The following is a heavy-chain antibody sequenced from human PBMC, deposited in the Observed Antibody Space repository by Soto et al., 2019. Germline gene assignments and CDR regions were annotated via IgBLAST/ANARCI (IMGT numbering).Heavy chain of an antibody. V-gene: IGHV4-59*01. Sequence: QVQLQESGPGLVKPSETLSLTCTVSGGSISSYYWSWIRQPPGKGLEWIGYIYYSGSTNYNPSLKSRVAISVDTSKSQFSLKLSSVTAADTAVYYCARAHGEGYYFDYWGQGTLVTVSS. CDR2: IYYSGST. J-gene: IGHJ4*02. D-gene: IGHD3-10*01. CDR1: GGSISSYY. CDR3: ARAHGEGYYFDY.